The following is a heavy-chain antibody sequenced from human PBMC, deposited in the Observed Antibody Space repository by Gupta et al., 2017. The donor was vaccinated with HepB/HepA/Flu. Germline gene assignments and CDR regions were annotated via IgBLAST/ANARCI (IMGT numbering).Heavy chain of an antibody. CDR2: IIPIFGTE. V-gene: IGHV1-69*01. CDR1: GGTFRSYA. D-gene: IGHD1-7*01. CDR3: ARDIGYNWNFLSWFDP. J-gene: IGHJ5*02. Sequence: QVQLVQSGAEVKKPGSSVKVSCQASGGTFRSYAISWVRQAPGQGLEWMGGIIPIFGTENYAQKFQGRVTITADESTSTAYMELSSLRSEDTAVYYCARDIGYNWNFLSWFDPWGQGTLVTVSS.